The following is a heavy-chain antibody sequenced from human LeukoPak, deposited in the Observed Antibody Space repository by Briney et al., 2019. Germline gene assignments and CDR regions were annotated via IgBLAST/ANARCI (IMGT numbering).Heavy chain of an antibody. V-gene: IGHV3-33*01. CDR1: GFTFNNYG. CDR3: ARMGSGSYYLGDY. CDR2: IWYDGSNK. Sequence: GRSLRPAHAASGFTFNNYGTDSVRQAPGKGLEWVALIWYDGSNKYYADSVKGRFTISRDNSKDTLFLQMNSLRAEDTAVYYCARMGSGSYYLGDYWGQGTLVTVSS. D-gene: IGHD3-10*01. J-gene: IGHJ4*02.